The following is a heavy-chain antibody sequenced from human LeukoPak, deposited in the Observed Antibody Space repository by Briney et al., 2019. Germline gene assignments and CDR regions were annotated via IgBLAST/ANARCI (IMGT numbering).Heavy chain of an antibody. CDR1: GFTFSNYW. V-gene: IGHV3-7*01. CDR2: INQDGSEE. D-gene: IGHD5-12*01. J-gene: IGHJ4*02. CDR3: VRDGGVSGYDLLDY. Sequence: PGGSLRLSCVASGFTFSNYWMTWVRQAPGKGLEWVAHINQDGSEEHYMDSVKARFTISRDNAKNSLSLQMNSLRAEDTAVYYCVRDGGVSGYDLLDYWGQGTLVTVSS.